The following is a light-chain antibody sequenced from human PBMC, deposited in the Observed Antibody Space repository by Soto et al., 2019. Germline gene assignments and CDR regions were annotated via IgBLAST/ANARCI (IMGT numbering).Light chain of an antibody. J-gene: IGKJ2*01. CDR3: QQSFSIPYI. CDR2: SAS. Sequence: DIQMTQSPSSLSAFAGDRVTITCRASQSISSNLNWYQQKPGKAPKLLIYSASDLQSGVPSRFSGSGSGTDFTLTITSLQPEDVATYYCQQSFSIPYIFGQGTKLDIK. CDR1: QSISSN. V-gene: IGKV1-39*01.